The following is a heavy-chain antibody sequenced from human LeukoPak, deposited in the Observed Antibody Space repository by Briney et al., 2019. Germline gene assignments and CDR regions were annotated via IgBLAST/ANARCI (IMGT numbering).Heavy chain of an antibody. CDR3: TTYYVWGSYRYIKTIQPDY. D-gene: IGHD3-16*02. J-gene: IGHJ4*02. Sequence: GGSLSLSCAASGFTFSNAWMSWVRQAPGKGLEWVGRIKSKTDGGTTDYAAPVKGRFTISRDDSKNTLYLQMNSLKTEDTAVYYCTTYYVWGSYRYIKTIQPDYWGQGTLVSVSS. V-gene: IGHV3-15*01. CDR2: IKSKTDGGTT. CDR1: GFTFSNAW.